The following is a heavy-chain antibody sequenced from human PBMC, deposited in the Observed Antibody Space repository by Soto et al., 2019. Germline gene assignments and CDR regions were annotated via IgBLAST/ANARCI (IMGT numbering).Heavy chain of an antibody. Sequence: GGSLRLSCAASGFTFSSYGMHWVRQAPGKGLEWVAVISYDGSNKYYADSVKGRFTISRDNSKNTLYLQMNSLRAEDTAVYYCAKDRDYYNNDFDYWGQGTLVTVSS. CDR1: GFTFSSYG. D-gene: IGHD1-20*01. V-gene: IGHV3-30*18. CDR3: AKDRDYYNNDFDY. J-gene: IGHJ4*02. CDR2: ISYDGSNK.